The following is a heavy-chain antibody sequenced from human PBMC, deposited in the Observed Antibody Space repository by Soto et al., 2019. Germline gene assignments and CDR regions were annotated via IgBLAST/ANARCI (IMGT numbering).Heavy chain of an antibody. CDR3: PKDIVVVPASLSSSYGMDA. V-gene: IGHV3-23*01. CDR2: ISGGGSST. Sequence: GGSLRLSCAASGFTFSSYAMSWVRQAPGKGLEWVAVISGGGSSTYYADSVKGRFTISRDNSKNTLYLQMNSLRAEDTAVYYCPKDIVVVPASLSSSYGMDAWAKGPRSPSP. D-gene: IGHD2-2*01. CDR1: GFTFSSYA. J-gene: IGHJ6*02.